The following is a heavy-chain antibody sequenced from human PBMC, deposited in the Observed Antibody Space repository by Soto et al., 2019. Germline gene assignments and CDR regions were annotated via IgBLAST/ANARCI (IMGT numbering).Heavy chain of an antibody. V-gene: IGHV3-21*01. J-gene: IGHJ6*02. D-gene: IGHD5-18*01. CDR1: GFTFSSYS. Sequence: GGSLRLSCAASGFTFSSYSMNWVRQAPGKGLEWVSSISSSSSYIYYADSVKGRFTISRDNAKNSLYLQMNSLRAEDTAVYYCARDQRRDTAMSMGYYYYYGMDVWGQGTTVTVSS. CDR3: ARDQRRDTAMSMGYYYYYGMDV. CDR2: ISSSSSYI.